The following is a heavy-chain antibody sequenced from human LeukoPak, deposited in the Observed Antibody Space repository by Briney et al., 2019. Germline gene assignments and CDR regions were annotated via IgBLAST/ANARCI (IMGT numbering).Heavy chain of an antibody. D-gene: IGHD5/OR15-5a*01. J-gene: IGHJ3*02. CDR1: GGSISSYY. V-gene: IGHV4-59*01. CDR2: IYYSGST. Sequence: LTCTVSGGSISSYYWSWVRQPPGKGLEWIGYIYYSGSTNYNPSLTSRVTISVDTSKNQFSLKLSSVTAADTAVYYCARLSSGDAFDIWGQGTMVTVSS. CDR3: ARLSSGDAFDI.